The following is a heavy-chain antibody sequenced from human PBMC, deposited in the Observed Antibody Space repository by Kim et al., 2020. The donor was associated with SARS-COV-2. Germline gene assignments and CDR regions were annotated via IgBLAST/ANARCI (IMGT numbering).Heavy chain of an antibody. D-gene: IGHD2-15*01. V-gene: IGHV4-31*02. CDR3: ARGRTGICSGGSWKVGGFDP. Sequence: RVTISVDTSKNQFSMKLSSVTAADTAVYYCARGRTGICSGGSWKVGGFDPWGQGTLVTVSS. J-gene: IGHJ5*02.